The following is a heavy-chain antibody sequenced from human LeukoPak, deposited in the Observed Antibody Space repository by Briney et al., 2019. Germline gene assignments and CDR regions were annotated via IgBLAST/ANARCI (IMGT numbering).Heavy chain of an antibody. CDR3: ARDGILYSDYYYYYMDV. Sequence: GGSLRLSCAASGFTFSSYSMNWVRQAPGKGLEWVSSISSSSSYIYYADSVKGRFTISRDNAKNSLYLQMNSLRAEDTAVYYCARDGILYSDYYYYYMDVWGKGTTVTVSS. CDR2: ISSSSSYI. CDR1: GFTFSSYS. V-gene: IGHV3-21*01. J-gene: IGHJ6*03. D-gene: IGHD2-21*01.